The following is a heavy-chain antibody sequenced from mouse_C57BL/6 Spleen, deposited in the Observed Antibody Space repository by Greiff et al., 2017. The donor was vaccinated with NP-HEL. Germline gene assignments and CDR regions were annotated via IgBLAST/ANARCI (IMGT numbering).Heavy chain of an antibody. CDR3: ASSSYYAMDY. D-gene: IGHD1-1*01. CDR2: INPYNGGT. CDR1: GYTFTDYY. V-gene: IGHV1-19*01. Sequence: EVKLQESGPVLVKPGASVKMSCKASGYTFTDYYMNWVKQSHGKSLEWIGVINPYNGGTSYNQKFKGKATLTVDKSSSTAYMELNSLTSEDSAVYYCASSSYYAMDYWGQGTSVTVSS. J-gene: IGHJ4*01.